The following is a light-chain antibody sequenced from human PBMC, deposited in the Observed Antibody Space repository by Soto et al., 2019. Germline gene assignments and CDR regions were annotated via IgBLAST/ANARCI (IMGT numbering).Light chain of an antibody. CDR1: QGISTW. Sequence: EIQMTQSPSSASASVGDRVTITCRASQGISTWLAWYQQKAGKAPNLLIYGASNLHSGVPSRFSVSGSGTNFTLTISSLQTEDFATYYCQQANSFTITFCQGTRLEIK. J-gene: IGKJ5*01. CDR3: QQANSFTIT. V-gene: IGKV1-12*01. CDR2: GAS.